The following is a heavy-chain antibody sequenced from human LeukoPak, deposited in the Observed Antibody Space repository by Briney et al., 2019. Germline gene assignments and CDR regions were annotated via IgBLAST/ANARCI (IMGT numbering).Heavy chain of an antibody. CDR2: INSDGSST. Sequence: GGSLRLSCAASGFTFSSYRMHWVRQAPGKGLVWVSRINSDGSSTSYADSVKGRFTISRDNAKNTLYLQMNSLRAEDTAVYYCARVYYYDSSGYPHYFDYWGQGTLVTVSS. CDR3: ARVYYYDSSGYPHYFDY. CDR1: GFTFSSYR. V-gene: IGHV3-74*01. J-gene: IGHJ4*02. D-gene: IGHD3-22*01.